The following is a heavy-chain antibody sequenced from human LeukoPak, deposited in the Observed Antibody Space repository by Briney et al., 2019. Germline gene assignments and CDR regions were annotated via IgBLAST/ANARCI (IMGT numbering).Heavy chain of an antibody. Sequence: PSETLSLTCTVPGGSISSYYWSWIRQPPGKGLEWIGYIYYSGSTNYNPSLKSRVTISVDTSKNQFSLKLSSVTAADTAVYYCAREAKYYYDSSGYYDYWGQGTLVTVSS. D-gene: IGHD3-22*01. CDR3: AREAKYYYDSSGYYDY. J-gene: IGHJ4*02. CDR2: IYYSGST. CDR1: GGSISSYY. V-gene: IGHV4-59*01.